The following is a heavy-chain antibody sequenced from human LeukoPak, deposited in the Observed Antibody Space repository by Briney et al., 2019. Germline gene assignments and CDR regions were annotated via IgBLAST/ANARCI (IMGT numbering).Heavy chain of an antibody. V-gene: IGHV3-23*01. CDR1: GCTFSTYA. CDR2: ISGSGGST. CDR3: AKDLQWGDYYYGMDV. J-gene: IGHJ6*02. Sequence: QPGGSLRLSCAASGCTFSTYAMSWVRRAPGKGLEWVSAISGSGGSTYHADSVKGRFTISRDNSKNTLYLQMNSLRAEDTAVYYCAKDLQWGDYYYGMDVWGQGTTVTVSS. D-gene: IGHD1-26*01.